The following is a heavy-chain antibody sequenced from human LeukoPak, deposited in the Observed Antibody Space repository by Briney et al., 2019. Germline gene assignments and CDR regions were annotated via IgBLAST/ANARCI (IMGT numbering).Heavy chain of an antibody. CDR2: ISAYNGNT. CDR1: GYTFTSYG. Sequence: ASVKVSCKASGYTFTSYGISWVRQAPGQGLEWMGWISAYNGNTNYAQKLQGRVTMTTDTSTSTAYMELRSLRSDDTAVYYCARSYCSSTSCYDLYNWFDPWGQGTLVIVSS. CDR3: ARSYCSSTSCYDLYNWFDP. D-gene: IGHD2-2*01. J-gene: IGHJ5*02. V-gene: IGHV1-18*01.